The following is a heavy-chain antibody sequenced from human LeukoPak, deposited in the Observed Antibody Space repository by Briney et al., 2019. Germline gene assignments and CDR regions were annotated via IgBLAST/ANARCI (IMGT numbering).Heavy chain of an antibody. D-gene: IGHD3-22*01. CDR1: GYTFTSYY. CDR3: ARARYYYDSRPMDV. CDR2: INPSGGST. V-gene: IGHV1-46*01. J-gene: IGHJ6*03. Sequence: ASVKVSCKASGYTFTSYYMYWVRQAPGQGLEWMGIINPSGGSTSYAQKFQGRVTMTRDTSISTAYMELSRLRSDDTAVYYCARARYYYDSRPMDVWGKGTTVTISS.